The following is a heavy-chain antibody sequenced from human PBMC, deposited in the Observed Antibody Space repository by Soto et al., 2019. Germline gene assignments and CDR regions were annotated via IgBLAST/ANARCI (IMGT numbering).Heavy chain of an antibody. CDR2: IIPILGIA. V-gene: IGHV1-69*02. CDR3: AVVSTTVTTKQGAVDY. CDR1: GGTFSSYT. Sequence: QVQLVQSGAEVKKPGSSVKVSCKASGGTFSSYTISWVRQAPGQGLEWMGRIIPILGIANYAQKFQGRVTVTAEKSTSTAYMEMSSLRSEDTAVYYCAVVSTTVTTKQGAVDYWGQGTLVTVSS. D-gene: IGHD4-17*01. J-gene: IGHJ4*02.